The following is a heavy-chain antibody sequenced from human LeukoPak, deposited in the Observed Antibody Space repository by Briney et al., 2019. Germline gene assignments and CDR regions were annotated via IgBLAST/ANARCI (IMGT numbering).Heavy chain of an antibody. V-gene: IGHV4-59*12. CDR3: ARDGYYYDSSGYYNWFDP. CDR1: GGSISSYY. CDR2: IYYSGST. Sequence: SETLSLTCTVSGGSISSYYWSWIRQPPGKGLEWIGYIYYSGSTNYNPSLTSRVTISVDTSKNQFSLKLSSVTAADTAVYYCARDGYYYDSSGYYNWFDPWGQGTLVTVSS. D-gene: IGHD3-22*01. J-gene: IGHJ5*02.